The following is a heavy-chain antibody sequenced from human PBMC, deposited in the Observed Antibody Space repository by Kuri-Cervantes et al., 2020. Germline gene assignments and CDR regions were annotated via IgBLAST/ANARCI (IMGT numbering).Heavy chain of an antibody. CDR3: AREVHYCSGATCYDNWFDP. J-gene: IGHJ5*02. D-gene: IGHD2-15*01. CDR2: ISPNSGGT. Sequence: ASVKVSCKASGYSFTDYYIHWVRQAPGQGLEWMGWISPNSGGTNYAQKFQGRVTMTRDTSISTAYMELSSLKYEDTAIYYCAREVHYCSGATCYDNWFDPWGQGTLVTVSS. V-gene: IGHV1-2*02. CDR1: GYSFTDYY.